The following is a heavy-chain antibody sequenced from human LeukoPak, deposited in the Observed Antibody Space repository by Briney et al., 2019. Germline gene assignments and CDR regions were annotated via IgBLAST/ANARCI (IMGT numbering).Heavy chain of an antibody. D-gene: IGHD3-9*01. CDR2: ITRTGRI. CDR1: GGSFSGYY. Sequence: SETLSLTCAVYGGSFSGYYWSWIRQPPEKGLDWIGEITRTGRINYNPALKGRVTMSLDTSKNQFSLKLSSVTAADTAVYYCARGYDILTGYQYFDYWGQGTLVTVSS. CDR3: ARGYDILTGYQYFDY. V-gene: IGHV4-34*01. J-gene: IGHJ4*02.